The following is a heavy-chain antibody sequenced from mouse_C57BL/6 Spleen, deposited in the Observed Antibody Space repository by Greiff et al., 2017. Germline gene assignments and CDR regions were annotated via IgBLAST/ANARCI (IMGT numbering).Heavy chain of an antibody. CDR2: IYPSDSET. CDR1: GYTFTSYW. D-gene: IGHD3-1*01. V-gene: IGHV1-61*01. Sequence: VQLQQPGAELVRPGSSVKLSCKASGYTFTSYWMDWVKQRPGQGLEWIGNIYPSDSETHYNQKFKDKATLTVDKSSSTAYMQLSSLTSEDSAVYYCARRSCSYYFDYWGQGTTLTVSS. CDR3: ARRSCSYYFDY. J-gene: IGHJ2*01.